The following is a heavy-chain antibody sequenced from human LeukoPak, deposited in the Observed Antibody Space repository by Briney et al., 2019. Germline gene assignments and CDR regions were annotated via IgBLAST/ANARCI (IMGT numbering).Heavy chain of an antibody. CDR2: ITTSDGNT. CDR3: AKDGGLWVSAHWGDS. Sequence: GGCLRLSCAASGFTFSSYTMSWVRQAPGKGLEWVSTITTSDGNTYYADSVKGRFTVSRDNSKNTLYLQMNSLRAEDTAVYYCAKDGGLWVSAHWGDSWGRGTLVTVSS. D-gene: IGHD7-27*01. J-gene: IGHJ4*02. CDR1: GFTFSSYT. V-gene: IGHV3-23*01.